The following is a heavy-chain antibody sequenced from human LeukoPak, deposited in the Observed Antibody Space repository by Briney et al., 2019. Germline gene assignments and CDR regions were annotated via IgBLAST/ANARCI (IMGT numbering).Heavy chain of an antibody. D-gene: IGHD6-13*01. J-gene: IGHJ4*02. CDR1: GGSFSGYY. CDR2: INHSGST. V-gene: IGHV4-34*01. CDR3: ARGEAAGAFY. Sequence: SETLSLTCAVYGGSFSGYYWSWIRQPPGKGLEWIGEINHSGSTNYNPSLKSQVTISVDTSKNQFSLKLSSVTAADTAVYYCARGEAAGAFYWGQGTLVTVSS.